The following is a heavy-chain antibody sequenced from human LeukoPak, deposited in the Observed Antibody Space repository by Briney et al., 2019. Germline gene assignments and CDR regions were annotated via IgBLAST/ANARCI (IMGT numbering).Heavy chain of an antibody. Sequence: PGGSLRLSCAVSGPTFSSYSMNWVRQAPGSGLEWVSSNSSSSSYIYNADSVKGRFTISRDNAKNSLYLQMNSLRAEDTAVYYCARDGVGARRRFDYWGQGTLVTVSS. D-gene: IGHD1-26*01. CDR3: ARDGVGARRRFDY. CDR1: GPTFSSYS. V-gene: IGHV3-21*01. J-gene: IGHJ4*02. CDR2: NSSSSSYI.